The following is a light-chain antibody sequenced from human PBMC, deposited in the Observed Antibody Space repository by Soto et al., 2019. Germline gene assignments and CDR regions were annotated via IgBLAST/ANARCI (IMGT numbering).Light chain of an antibody. Sequence: EIVLTQSPGTLSLSPGERATLSCRASQSVSSSYLAWYQHKPGQAPRLLIYGVSSRATGIPDRFSGSGSGTHFTLTISRLEPEDFAVYYCHQYDTSPQTFGQGTKVEIK. V-gene: IGKV3-20*01. CDR3: HQYDTSPQT. CDR2: GVS. CDR1: QSVSSSY. J-gene: IGKJ1*01.